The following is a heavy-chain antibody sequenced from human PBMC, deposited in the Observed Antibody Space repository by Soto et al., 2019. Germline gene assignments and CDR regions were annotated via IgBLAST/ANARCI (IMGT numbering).Heavy chain of an antibody. CDR2: IIPIFGTA. Sequence: QVQLVQSGAEVKKPGSSVKVSCKASGGTFSSYAISWVRQAPGQGLEWMGGIIPIFGTANYAQKFQGRVTITADESTSPAYMELSSLRSEDTAVYYCARLWDGSSWYGTWFDPWGQGTLVTVSS. CDR1: GGTFSSYA. CDR3: ARLWDGSSWYGTWFDP. D-gene: IGHD6-13*01. V-gene: IGHV1-69*01. J-gene: IGHJ5*02.